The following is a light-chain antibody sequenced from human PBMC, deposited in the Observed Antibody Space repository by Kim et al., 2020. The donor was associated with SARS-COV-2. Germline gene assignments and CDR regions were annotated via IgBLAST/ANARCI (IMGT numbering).Light chain of an antibody. J-gene: IGLJ2*01. CDR3: QVWDSSSDHVV. CDR2: YDS. Sequence: SYELTQPPSVSVAPGKTARITCGRNNIGRKSVHWYQQKPGQAPVLVIYYDSDRPSGIPERFSGSNSGNTATLTISRVEAGDEADYYCQVWDSSSDHVVFG. CDR1: NIGRKS. V-gene: IGLV3-21*04.